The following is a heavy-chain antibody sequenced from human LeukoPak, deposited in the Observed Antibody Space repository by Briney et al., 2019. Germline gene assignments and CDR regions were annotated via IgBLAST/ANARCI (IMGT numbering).Heavy chain of an antibody. D-gene: IGHD4-17*01. Sequence: PSETLSLTCTVSGGSISSGGYYWSWIRQHPGKGLEWIGYIYYSGSTYYNPSLKSRVTISVDTSKNQFSLKLSSVTAADTAVYYCARAAGDYGDPRGPSRYYYYYYGMDVWGQGTTVTVSS. CDR1: GGSISSGGYY. V-gene: IGHV4-31*03. CDR3: ARAAGDYGDPRGPSRYYYYYYGMDV. CDR2: IYYSGST. J-gene: IGHJ6*02.